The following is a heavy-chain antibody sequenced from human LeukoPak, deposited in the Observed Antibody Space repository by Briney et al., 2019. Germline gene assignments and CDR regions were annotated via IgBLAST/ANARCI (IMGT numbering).Heavy chain of an antibody. J-gene: IGHJ5*02. CDR2: IYYSGST. Sequence: PSETLSLTCTVSGGSISSSSYYWGWIRQPPGKGLEWIGSIYYSGSTYYNPSLKSRVTISVDTSKNQFSLKLSSVTAADTAVYYCARMFGEDIVVVPAAIGYAGSSGNWFDPWGQGTLVTVSS. D-gene: IGHD2-2*02. V-gene: IGHV4-39*07. CDR1: GGSISSSSYY. CDR3: ARMFGEDIVVVPAAIGYAGSSGNWFDP.